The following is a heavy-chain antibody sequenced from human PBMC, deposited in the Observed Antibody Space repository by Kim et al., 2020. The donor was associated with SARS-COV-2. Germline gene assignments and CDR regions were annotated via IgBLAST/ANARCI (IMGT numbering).Heavy chain of an antibody. D-gene: IGHD7-27*01. CDR3: SSSTLGTYFDY. CDR2: SR. J-gene: IGHJ4*02. Sequence: SRYYADSGKGRFTISRDIPNDRLYLHMNRLRAEDTVVYYCSSSTLGTYFDYWGQGSLVTVSS. V-gene: IGHV3-23*01.